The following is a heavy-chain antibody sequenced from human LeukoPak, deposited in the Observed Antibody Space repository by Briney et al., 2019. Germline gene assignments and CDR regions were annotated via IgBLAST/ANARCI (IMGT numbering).Heavy chain of an antibody. CDR1: GYTFTGYY. CDR2: INPNSGGT. D-gene: IGHD5-12*01. V-gene: IGHV1-2*04. Sequence: ASVKVSCKASGYTFTGYYMHWVRQPPGLGLEWMGWINPNSGGTNYAQKFQGWVTMTRDTSISTAYMELSRLRSDDTAVYYCAREVRSGYDWTFDYWGQGTLVTVSS. CDR3: AREVRSGYDWTFDY. J-gene: IGHJ4*02.